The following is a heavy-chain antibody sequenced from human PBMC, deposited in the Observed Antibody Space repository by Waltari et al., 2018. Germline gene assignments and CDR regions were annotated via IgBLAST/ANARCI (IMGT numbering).Heavy chain of an antibody. V-gene: IGHV3-49*04. Sequence: DVQLVESGGGLVQPGRSLRLSCATSGFTLGDYPMSWVRQAPGKGLEWVRRIRNKAYGGTPEYAASVKGRFTISRDDSKGIVYLQMNSLQREDTAVYYCTVNAYFDACGQGTLVTVSS. CDR2: IRNKAYGGTP. CDR3: TVNAYFDA. CDR1: GFTLGDYP. J-gene: IGHJ4*02.